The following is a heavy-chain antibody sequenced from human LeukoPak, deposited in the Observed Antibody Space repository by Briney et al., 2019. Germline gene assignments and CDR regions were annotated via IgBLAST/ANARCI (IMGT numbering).Heavy chain of an antibody. CDR1: GGSISSGGHY. Sequence: PSETLSLTCIVSGGSISSGGHYWGWIRQPPGKGLEWIGSIYYSGSTYYNPSLNSRVTMFIDMSKNHFSLKMSPVTATDTAVYYCARLVCGGGSCPAEFDSWGQGTLVTVSS. J-gene: IGHJ4*02. CDR3: ARLVCGGGSCPAEFDS. D-gene: IGHD2-15*01. V-gene: IGHV4-39*02. CDR2: IYYSGST.